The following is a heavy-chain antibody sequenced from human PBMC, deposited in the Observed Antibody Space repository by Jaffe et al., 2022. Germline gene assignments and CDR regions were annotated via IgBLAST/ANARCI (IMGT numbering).Heavy chain of an antibody. CDR3: AREGGYYDS. J-gene: IGHJ4*02. V-gene: IGHV4-61*02. Sequence: QVQLQESGPGLVKPSQTLSLTCIVSGDPVTRGTYYWTWIRQPAGKGLEWIGRIHISGTTHYSSSLKSRVSISIDTSRNHFSLELTSVMAADTAVYYCAREGGYYDSWGQGALVTVSS. CDR2: IHISGTT. CDR1: GDPVTRGTYY.